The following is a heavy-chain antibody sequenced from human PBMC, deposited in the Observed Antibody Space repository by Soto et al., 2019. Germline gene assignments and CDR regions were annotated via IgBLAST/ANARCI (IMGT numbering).Heavy chain of an antibody. V-gene: IGHV4-59*01. D-gene: IGHD6-13*01. J-gene: IGHJ4*02. Sequence: SETLSLTCTVSGGSISSYYWSWIRQPPGKVLEWIGYIYYSGSTNYNPSLKSRVTISVDTSKNQFSLKLSSVTAADTAVYYCAVGIAAAGDFDYWGQGTLVTVSS. CDR3: AVGIAAAGDFDY. CDR1: GGSISSYY. CDR2: IYYSGST.